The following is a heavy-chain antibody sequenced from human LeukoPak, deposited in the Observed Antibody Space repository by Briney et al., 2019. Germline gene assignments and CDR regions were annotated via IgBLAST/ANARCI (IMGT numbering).Heavy chain of an antibody. CDR1: GFTFSSYE. CDR2: IYYSGST. V-gene: IGHV4-39*01. J-gene: IGHJ4*02. CDR3: ARRIGGWELDY. Sequence: PGGSLRLSCAASGFTFSSYEMNWVRQAPGKGLEWIGSIYYSGSTHYNPSLKSRVTISVDTSKNQFSLNLSSVTAADTAVYYCARRIGGWELDYWGQGTLVTVSS. D-gene: IGHD1-1*01.